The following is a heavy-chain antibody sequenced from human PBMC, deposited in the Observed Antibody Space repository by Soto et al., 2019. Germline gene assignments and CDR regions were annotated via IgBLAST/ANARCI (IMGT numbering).Heavy chain of an antibody. D-gene: IGHD3-9*01. CDR3: AREGGHYDILTGYCPMDV. J-gene: IGHJ6*02. Sequence: GGSLRLSCAASGFTFSSYSMNWVRQAPGKGLEWVSSISSSSSYIYYADSVKGRFTISRDNAKNSLYLQMNSLRAEDTAVYYCAREGGHYDILTGYCPMDVWGQGTTVTVSS. V-gene: IGHV3-21*01. CDR1: GFTFSSYS. CDR2: ISSSSSYI.